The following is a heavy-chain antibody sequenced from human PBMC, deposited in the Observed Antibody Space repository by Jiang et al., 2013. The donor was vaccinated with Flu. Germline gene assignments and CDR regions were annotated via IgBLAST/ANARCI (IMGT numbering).Heavy chain of an antibody. D-gene: IGHD2-8*01. CDR3: AREGQGYCTNGVCSHDAFDI. CDR1: GYTFTSYA. V-gene: IGHV7-4-1*01. J-gene: IGHJ3*02. Sequence: GSELKKPGASVKVSCKASGYTFTSYAMNWVRQAPGQGLEWMGWINTNTGNPTYAQGFTGRFVFSLDTSVSTAYLQICSLKAEDTAVYYCAREGQGYCTNGVCSHDAFDIWGQGTMVTVSS. CDR2: INTNTGNP.